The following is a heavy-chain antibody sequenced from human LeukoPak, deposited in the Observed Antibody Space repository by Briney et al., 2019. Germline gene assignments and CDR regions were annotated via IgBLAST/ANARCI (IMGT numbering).Heavy chain of an antibody. CDR2: IYTSGST. Sequence: SETLSLTCTVSGGSISSYYWSWIRQPPGKGLEWIGRIYTSGSTNYNPSLKTRLTMPVDTSKNQFSLKLSSVPAADTAVYYCARGADILTGYYETFDYWGQGTLVTVSS. CDR1: GGSISSYY. D-gene: IGHD3-9*01. J-gene: IGHJ4*02. CDR3: ARGADILTGYYETFDY. V-gene: IGHV4-4*07.